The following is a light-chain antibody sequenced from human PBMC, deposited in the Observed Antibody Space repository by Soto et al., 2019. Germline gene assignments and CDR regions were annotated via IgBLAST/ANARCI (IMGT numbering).Light chain of an antibody. Sequence: QLVLTQPPSVSATPGQRVTISCFGSSSNIGGRTVNWYQQLPGTAPKLLMYLNDQRPSGVPDRFSGSKSGTSASLAISGLQSEDEADYYCATWEDSLDGHVFGTGTKLTVL. CDR3: ATWEDSLDGHV. V-gene: IGLV1-44*01. CDR1: SSNIGGRT. J-gene: IGLJ1*01. CDR2: LND.